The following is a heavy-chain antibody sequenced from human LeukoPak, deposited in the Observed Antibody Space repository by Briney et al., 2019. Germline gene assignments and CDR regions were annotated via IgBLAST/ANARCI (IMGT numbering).Heavy chain of an antibody. J-gene: IGHJ4*02. CDR2: IWYDGSNK. CDR3: ATDRATQYLDY. D-gene: IGHD2-15*01. Sequence: PGGSLRLSCAASGITFRSYGMHWVRQAPGKVLEWVAFIWYDGSNKYYADSVKGRFTISRDNSRNTLFLQMNSLRAEDTAVYYCATDRATQYLDYWGQGTLVSVSS. V-gene: IGHV3-30*02. CDR1: GITFRSYG.